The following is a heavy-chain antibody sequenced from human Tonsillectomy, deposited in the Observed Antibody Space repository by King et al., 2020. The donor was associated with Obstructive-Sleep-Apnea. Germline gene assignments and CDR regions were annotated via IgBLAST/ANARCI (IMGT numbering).Heavy chain of an antibody. CDR1: GGSISSSSYY. Sequence: QLQESGPGLVKPSETLSLTCTVSGGSISSSSYYWGWIRQPPGKGLEWIWSIYYSGSTYYNPSLKSRVTISVDTSKNQFSLKLSSVTAADTAVYYCARDLADYGSGSYYLTFHFDYWGQGTLVTVSS. CDR3: ARDLADYGSGSYYLTFHFDY. J-gene: IGHJ4*02. V-gene: IGHV4-39*07. CDR2: IYYSGST. D-gene: IGHD3-10*01.